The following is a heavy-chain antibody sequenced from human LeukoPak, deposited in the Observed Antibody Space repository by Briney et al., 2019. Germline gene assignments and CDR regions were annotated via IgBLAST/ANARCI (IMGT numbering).Heavy chain of an antibody. CDR3: ATPRGYSYGNTFDY. CDR2: MKPNSGNT. D-gene: IGHD5-18*01. J-gene: IGHJ4*02. CDR1: GYTFTNYD. Sequence: ASVKVSCKASGYTFTNYDINWVRQAPGQGLEWMGYMKPNSGNTGYAQKFQGRVTMTRNTSISTAYMELSSLRSEDTAVYYCATPRGYSYGNTFDYWGQGTLVTVSS. V-gene: IGHV1-8*01.